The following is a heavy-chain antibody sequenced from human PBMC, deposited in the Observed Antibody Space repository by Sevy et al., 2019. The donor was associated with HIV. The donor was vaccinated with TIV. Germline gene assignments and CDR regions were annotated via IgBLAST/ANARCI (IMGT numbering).Heavy chain of an antibody. CDR1: GYSYTAYY. CDR3: ARDRMIFGGQGGMDV. J-gene: IGHJ6*02. V-gene: IGHV1-2*02. D-gene: IGHD3-3*01. Sequence: ASVKVSCKASGYSYTAYYMHWVRQAPRHGLEWIGWINPNSGDTEYAQKFQGRVTMTTDTSINTAYMELSRLRSDETAVFYCARDRMIFGGQGGMDVWGQGTTVTVSS. CDR2: INPNSGDT.